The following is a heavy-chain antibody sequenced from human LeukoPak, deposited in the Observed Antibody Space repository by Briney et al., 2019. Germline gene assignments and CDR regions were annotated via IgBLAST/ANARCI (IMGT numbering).Heavy chain of an antibody. CDR3: ARSTSPSYYYDSSGPGWGYFDY. CDR2: IIPTFGTA. Sequence: SVKVSCKASGGTFSSYAISWVRQAPGQGLEWMGGIIPTFGTANYAQKFQGRVTITTDESTSTAYMELSSLRSEDTAVYYCARSTSPSYYYDSSGPGWGYFDYWGQGTLVTVSS. D-gene: IGHD3-22*01. V-gene: IGHV1-69*05. J-gene: IGHJ4*02. CDR1: GGTFSSYA.